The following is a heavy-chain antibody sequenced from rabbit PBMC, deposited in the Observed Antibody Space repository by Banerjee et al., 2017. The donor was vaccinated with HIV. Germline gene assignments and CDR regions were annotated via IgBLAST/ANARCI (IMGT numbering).Heavy chain of an antibody. D-gene: IGHD3-1*01. CDR3: ALISSFRSPGDWA. V-gene: IGHV1S45*01. Sequence: LPLECKASGFSFSSSYWICWVRQAPGKGLELIACIYTGSSGSTYYANWAKGRFTISKSSSSFLTYDIPRVLPAFPTRRSSALISSFRSPGDWARGPGTLVTVS. J-gene: IGHJ2*01. CDR2: IYTGSSGST. CDR1: GFSFSSSYW.